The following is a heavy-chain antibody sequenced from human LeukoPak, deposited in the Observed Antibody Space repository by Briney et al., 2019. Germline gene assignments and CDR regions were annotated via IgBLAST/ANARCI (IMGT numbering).Heavy chain of an antibody. CDR3: AGASKMATTDLDY. D-gene: IGHD5-24*01. CDR2: IIPILSIA. Sequence: VASVKVSCKASGGTFSSYAISWVRQAPGQGLEWMGRIIPILSIANYAQKFQGRVTITADKSTSTAYMELSSLRSEDTAVYYCAGASKMATTDLDYWGQGTLVTVSS. CDR1: GGTFSSYA. J-gene: IGHJ4*02. V-gene: IGHV1-69*04.